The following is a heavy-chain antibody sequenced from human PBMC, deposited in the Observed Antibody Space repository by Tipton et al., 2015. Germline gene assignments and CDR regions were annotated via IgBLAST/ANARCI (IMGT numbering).Heavy chain of an antibody. CDR3: ARARGRHGGLFDS. J-gene: IGHJ4*02. Sequence: GLVKPSETLSLTCAVSAYSISSDYYWGWIRQPPGKGLEWIGSIFHSGNTYYNPSLKSRVTMSRDTSKNQFSLKLTSVTAADTAVYYCARARGRHGGLFDSWGQGILVTVSS. CDR1: AYSISSDYY. CDR2: IFHSGNT. V-gene: IGHV4-38-2*01. D-gene: IGHD4-23*01.